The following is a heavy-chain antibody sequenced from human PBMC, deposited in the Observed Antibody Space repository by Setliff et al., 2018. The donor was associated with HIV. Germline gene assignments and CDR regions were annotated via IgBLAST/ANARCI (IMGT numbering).Heavy chain of an antibody. CDR2: INASGGST. CDR3: ARGSSALIMREFYDFWSATRDAWDY. CDR1: GYTFTSYY. Sequence: ASVKVSCKASGYTFTSYYIHWVRQAPGQGLEWMGIINASGGSTTYAQKLQGRVTMTRDTSARTAYMELSSLRSEDTAVYYCARGSSALIMREFYDFWSATRDAWDYWGQGTLVTAPQ. J-gene: IGHJ4*02. V-gene: IGHV1-46*04. D-gene: IGHD3-3*01.